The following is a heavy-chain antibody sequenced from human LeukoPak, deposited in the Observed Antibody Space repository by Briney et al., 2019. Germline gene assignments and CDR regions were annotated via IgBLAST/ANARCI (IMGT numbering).Heavy chain of an antibody. CDR3: AKVSDPYSSSPILYYFDY. Sequence: PGGSLRLSCAASGFTFSSYGMHWARQAPGKGLEWVTFIWYDGSKKYYADSVKGRCTISRDNSKNTLYLQMNSLRAEDTAVYYCAKVSDPYSSSPILYYFDYWGQGTLVTVSS. CDR1: GFTFSSYG. CDR2: IWYDGSKK. D-gene: IGHD6-13*01. J-gene: IGHJ4*02. V-gene: IGHV3-30*02.